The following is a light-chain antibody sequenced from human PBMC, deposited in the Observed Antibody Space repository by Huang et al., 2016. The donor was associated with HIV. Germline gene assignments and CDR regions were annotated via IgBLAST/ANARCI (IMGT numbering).Light chain of an antibody. J-gene: IGKJ2*01. Sequence: EIALTQSPAPLPLSPGETATLSCRASTSISSDLDWYQQKAGQAPRRLICDASNRATGSPARFSGSGSGTDFTVTISSLEPEDFAVYYCQQRSDWPRTFGQGTKLEIK. CDR1: TSISSD. V-gene: IGKV3-11*01. CDR2: DAS. CDR3: QQRSDWPRT.